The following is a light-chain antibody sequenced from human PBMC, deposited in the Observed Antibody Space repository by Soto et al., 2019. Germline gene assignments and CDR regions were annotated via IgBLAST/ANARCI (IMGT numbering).Light chain of an antibody. CDR2: TNN. CDR1: SSNIGSNS. V-gene: IGLV1-44*01. Sequence: QSALTQPPSASGTPGQRVTISCSGSSSNIGSNSVNWFQQLPGAAPKLLIYTNNQRPSGVPDRFSGSKSGTSASLAISGLQSEDEADYSCAAWDDSLSGWVFGGGTKVTVL. CDR3: AAWDDSLSGWV. J-gene: IGLJ3*02.